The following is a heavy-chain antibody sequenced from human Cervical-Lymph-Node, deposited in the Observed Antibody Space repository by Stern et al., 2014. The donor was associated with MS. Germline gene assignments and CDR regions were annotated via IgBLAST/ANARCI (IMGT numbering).Heavy chain of an antibody. V-gene: IGHV3-23*01. J-gene: IGHJ4*02. CDR2: ISGSDGRT. Sequence: EVQLLESGGTLVQPGGSLSLTCAASGFTFSSYAMSWVRLAPGKGLEWVSVISGSDGRTFYADSVKGRFTISRDNSKNTLFLQMNSLRAEDSAVYYCAKVYGSGPFDYWGQGTLVTVSS. CDR1: GFTFSSYA. D-gene: IGHD6-19*01. CDR3: AKVYGSGPFDY.